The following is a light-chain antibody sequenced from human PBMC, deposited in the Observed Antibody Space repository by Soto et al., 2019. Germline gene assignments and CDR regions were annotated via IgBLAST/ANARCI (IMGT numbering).Light chain of an antibody. CDR2: AAS. CDR1: QSLSFN. V-gene: IGKV3-15*01. J-gene: IGKJ1*01. CDR3: QQYDSSPRT. Sequence: EIVMTQSPATLSVSPGERATLSCRASQSLSFNLAWYQQKPGQAPRLLIYAASTRATGIPARFSGSGSGTDFTLTINRLEPEDFAVYYCQQYDSSPRTFGQGTKVDIK.